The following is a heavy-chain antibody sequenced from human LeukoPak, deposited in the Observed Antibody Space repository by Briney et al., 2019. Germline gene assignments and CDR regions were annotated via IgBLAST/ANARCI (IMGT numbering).Heavy chain of an antibody. CDR2: ISHDGSNT. Sequence: GRSLRLSCAASGFTFSSYAMHWVRQAPGKGLEWVAVISHDGSNTYYAEFVKGRFTISRDSSKNTLYLQLNSLRAEDTAVYFCARHCSSTSCYKVPLDYWGQGTLVTVSS. CDR3: ARHCSSTSCYKVPLDY. J-gene: IGHJ4*02. V-gene: IGHV3-30-3*01. CDR1: GFTFSSYA. D-gene: IGHD2-2*02.